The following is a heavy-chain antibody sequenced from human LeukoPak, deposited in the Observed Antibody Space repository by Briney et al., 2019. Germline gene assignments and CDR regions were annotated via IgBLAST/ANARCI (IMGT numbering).Heavy chain of an antibody. Sequence: SETLSLTCIVSGGSISSHYWSWIRQPPGKGLEWIGYIYYSENTNYNSSLKSRVTISEDTSKNQFSLKLTSVTAADTAVYYCAGGNFYDSRGHPYHFHFWGQGTLVSVSS. CDR3: AGGNFYDSRGHPYHFHF. J-gene: IGHJ4*02. D-gene: IGHD3-22*01. V-gene: IGHV4-59*11. CDR1: GGSISSHY. CDR2: IYYSENT.